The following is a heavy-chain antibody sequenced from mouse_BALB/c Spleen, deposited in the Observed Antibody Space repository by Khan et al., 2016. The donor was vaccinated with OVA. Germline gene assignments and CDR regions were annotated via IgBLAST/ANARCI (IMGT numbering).Heavy chain of an antibody. CDR2: IYPGTDNS. V-gene: IGHV1-76*01. CDR3: ARGEALYYVEY. D-gene: IGHD3-2*02. J-gene: IGHJ2*01. Sequence: QVQLKQSGAELVRPGASVKLSCKTSGYIFTSYWIHWVKQRSGQGLEWIARIYPGTDNSYYSEKVKDKATLTADKSSSTAYMQLSSLKSEDSAVNFCARGEALYYVEYWGQGTTLTVSA. CDR1: GYIFTSYW.